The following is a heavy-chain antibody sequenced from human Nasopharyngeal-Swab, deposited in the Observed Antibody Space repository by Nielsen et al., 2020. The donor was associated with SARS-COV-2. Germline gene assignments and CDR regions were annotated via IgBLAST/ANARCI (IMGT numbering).Heavy chain of an antibody. Sequence: GGSLRPSCAASGFTFSSYAMHWVRQAPGKGLEWVAVISYDGSNKYYADSVKGRFTISRDNSKNTLYLQMNSLRAEDTAVYYCARDWDGPDYWGQGTLVTVSS. CDR2: ISYDGSNK. CDR3: ARDWDGPDY. D-gene: IGHD1-26*01. V-gene: IGHV3-30-3*01. CDR1: GFTFSSYA. J-gene: IGHJ4*02.